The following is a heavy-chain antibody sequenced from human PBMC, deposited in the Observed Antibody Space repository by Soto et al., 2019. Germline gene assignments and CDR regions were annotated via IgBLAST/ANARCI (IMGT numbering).Heavy chain of an antibody. CDR1: VFTFSSYS. CDR3: AREVNGYCSGGSCYPGAYYFDY. D-gene: IGHD2-15*01. V-gene: IGHV3-21*01. J-gene: IGHJ4*02. CDR2: ISSSSSYI. Sequence: GWSLRLSCASSVFTFSSYSMNWVRQAPGKGLEWVSSISSSSSYIYYADSVKGRFTISRDNAKSSLYLQMNSLRAEDTAVYYCAREVNGYCSGGSCYPGAYYFDYWGQGTLVTVSS.